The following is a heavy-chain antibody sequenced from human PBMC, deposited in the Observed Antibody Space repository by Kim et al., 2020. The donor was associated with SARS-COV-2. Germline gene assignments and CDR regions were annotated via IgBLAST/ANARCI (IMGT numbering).Heavy chain of an antibody. J-gene: IGHJ4*02. Sequence: GSKKYYVDSEKGRFTISRDNAKNSLYLQMGGLRAEDTAVYYCARGVGPDYWGQGTLVTVSS. CDR3: ARGVGPDY. V-gene: IGHV3-7*03. CDR2: GSKK. D-gene: IGHD3-10*01.